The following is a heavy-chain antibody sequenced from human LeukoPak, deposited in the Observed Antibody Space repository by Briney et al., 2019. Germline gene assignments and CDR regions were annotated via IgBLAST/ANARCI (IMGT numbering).Heavy chain of an antibody. Sequence: ASVKVSCQTSGYTFSDYYMHWVRQAPGQGLEWMGWINPNSGGTNYAQNFQGRVIMTRDTSITTAYMELSRLRSDDTAVYYCARDFERDMTTVADYWGQGTLVTVSS. D-gene: IGHD4-23*01. CDR1: GYTFSDYY. CDR2: INPNSGGT. CDR3: ARDFERDMTTVADY. V-gene: IGHV1-2*02. J-gene: IGHJ4*02.